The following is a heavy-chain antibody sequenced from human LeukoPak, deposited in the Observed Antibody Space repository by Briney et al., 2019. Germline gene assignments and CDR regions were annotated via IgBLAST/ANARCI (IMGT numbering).Heavy chain of an antibody. D-gene: IGHD1-26*01. CDR1: GASITTTNYY. J-gene: IGHJ6*02. CDR3: ARHVYGGSRAYYYYGLDV. Sequence: SETLSLACTVSGASITTTNYYWGWIRQPPGKGLEWIGSLFYSGSTYFNPSLKSRVSISVDTSKNQFSLKVSSVTAADTAVYYCARHVYGGSRAYYYYGLDVWGQGTMVTVSS. V-gene: IGHV4-39*01. CDR2: LFYSGST.